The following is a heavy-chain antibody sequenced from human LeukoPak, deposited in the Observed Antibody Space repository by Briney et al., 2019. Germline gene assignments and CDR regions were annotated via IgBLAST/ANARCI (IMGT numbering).Heavy chain of an antibody. Sequence: GASVKVSCKASGGTFSSYAISWVRQAPGQGLEWMGRIIPMFGTTNYAQKFQGRVTITADESTSTAYMELSSLSSEDTAVYYCARGYYYYYYYMDVWGKGTTVTVSS. CDR1: GGTFSSYA. CDR3: ARGYYYYYYYMDV. V-gene: IGHV1-69*13. J-gene: IGHJ6*03. CDR2: IIPMFGTT.